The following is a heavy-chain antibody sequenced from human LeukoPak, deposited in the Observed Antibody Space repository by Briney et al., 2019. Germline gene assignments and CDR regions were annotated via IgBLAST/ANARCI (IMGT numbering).Heavy chain of an antibody. CDR2: ISSSGSTI. V-gene: IGHV3-11*01. D-gene: IGHD3-10*01. Sequence: GGSLRLSCAASGFTFSDYYMSWIRQAPGKGLEWVSYISSSGSTIYYADSVKGRFTISRDNAKNSLYLQMNSLRAEDTAVYYCARQEVRVPLWAFDIWGQGTVVTVSS. J-gene: IGHJ3*02. CDR3: ARQEVRVPLWAFDI. CDR1: GFTFSDYY.